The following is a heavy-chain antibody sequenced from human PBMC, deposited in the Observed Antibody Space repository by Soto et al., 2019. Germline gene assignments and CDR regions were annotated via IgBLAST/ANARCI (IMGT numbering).Heavy chain of an antibody. J-gene: IGHJ6*02. CDR3: TTELGCGGDCYTGYYGMDV. Sequence: GGSLGLSCAASGFTFSNAWMSWVRQAPGKGLEWVGRIKSKTDGGTTDYAAPVKGRFTISRDDSKNTLYLQMNSLKTEDTAVYYCTTELGCGGDCYTGYYGMDVWGQGTTVTVSS. D-gene: IGHD2-21*02. CDR2: IKSKTDGGTT. V-gene: IGHV3-15*01. CDR1: GFTFSNAW.